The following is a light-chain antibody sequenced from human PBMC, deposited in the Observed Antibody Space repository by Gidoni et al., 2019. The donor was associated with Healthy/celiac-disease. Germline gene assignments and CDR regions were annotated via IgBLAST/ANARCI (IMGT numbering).Light chain of an antibody. V-gene: IGLV3-1*01. J-gene: IGLJ2*01. CDR3: QAWDSSTGGVV. Sequence: SYELTQPPSVSVSPGQTASIPCSGAKLGDKYACWYQQKPGQSPVLVIYQDSKRPSGIPERFSGSNSGNTATLTISGTQAMDEADYYCQAWDSSTGGVVFGGGTKLTVL. CDR2: QDS. CDR1: KLGDKY.